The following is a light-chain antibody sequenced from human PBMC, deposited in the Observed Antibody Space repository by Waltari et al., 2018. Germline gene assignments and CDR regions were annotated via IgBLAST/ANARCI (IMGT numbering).Light chain of an antibody. CDR2: GAS. V-gene: IGKV1-5*03. CDR1: QSVSVW. CDR3: QQYNTYST. Sequence: DVQMTQSPSTLSASVGDRVTITCRASQSVSVWLDWYQQKPGKAPKLLISGASSLESGGPSRFSGSGSGTEFTLTISGLQPEDFATYYCQQYNTYSTFGQGTKVEIK. J-gene: IGKJ1*01.